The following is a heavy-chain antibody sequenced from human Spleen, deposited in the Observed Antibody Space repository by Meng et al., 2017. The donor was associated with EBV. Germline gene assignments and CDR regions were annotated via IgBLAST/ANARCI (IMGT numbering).Heavy chain of an antibody. V-gene: IGHV4-34*01. Sequence: QGGAGLLQPSDTLSLTFSVYCGSFTDYYWSWIRQSPGKGLEWIGENNHRGSTNYKPSLKSRVTISVDTSKNQFSLNLTSVTAADTAVYYCARGMVAAASLDWWGQGTLVTVSS. CDR1: CGSFTDYY. CDR2: NNHRGST. D-gene: IGHD2-2*01. J-gene: IGHJ4*02. CDR3: ARGMVAAASLDW.